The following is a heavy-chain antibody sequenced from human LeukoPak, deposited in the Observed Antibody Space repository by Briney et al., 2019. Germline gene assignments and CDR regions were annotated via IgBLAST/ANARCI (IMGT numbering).Heavy chain of an antibody. J-gene: IGHJ4*02. CDR1: GDSISSCY. Sequence: PSETLSLTCTVSGDSISSCYWSWIRQPPGKGLEWIGYIYYSGSTNYHPSLKSRLTISVDTSKNQFSLKLNSVTAADTAVHYCARMTLSFDYWGQGTLVTVSS. D-gene: IGHD2/OR15-2a*01. V-gene: IGHV4-59*08. CDR2: IYYSGST. CDR3: ARMTLSFDY.